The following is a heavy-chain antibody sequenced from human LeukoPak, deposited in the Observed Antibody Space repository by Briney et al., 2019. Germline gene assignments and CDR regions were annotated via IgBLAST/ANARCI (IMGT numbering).Heavy chain of an antibody. CDR2: ISTSSSYI. J-gene: IGHJ5*02. V-gene: IGHV3-21*01. CDR1: GFTFDRYN. Sequence: PGGSLRLSCAASGFTFDRYNMTWVRRAPGKGLEWVSSISTSSSYIYYADSVRGRFTISRDNAKNSLYLQMNSLRAEDTAVYSCARGADGVSSNSRGWFDPWGQGTLATVSS. CDR3: ARGADGVSSNSRGWFDP. D-gene: IGHD2-15*01.